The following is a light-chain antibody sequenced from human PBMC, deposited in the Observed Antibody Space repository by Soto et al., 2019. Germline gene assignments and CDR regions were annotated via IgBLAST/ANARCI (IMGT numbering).Light chain of an antibody. V-gene: IGKV1-5*01. CDR1: QSISSW. J-gene: IGKJ4*01. CDR3: QQYNSYSLT. CDR2: DAS. Sequence: DIQMTQSPSTLSVSVGDRVTITCRASQSISSWLAWYQQKPGKAPKVLIYDASSLESGVPSRFSGSGSGTEFTLTISSLQPDDFATYYCQQYNSYSLTFGGGTKVEIK.